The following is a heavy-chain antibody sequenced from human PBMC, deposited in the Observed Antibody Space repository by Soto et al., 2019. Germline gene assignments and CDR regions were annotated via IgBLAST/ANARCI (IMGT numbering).Heavy chain of an antibody. V-gene: IGHV2-5*02. J-gene: IGHJ4*02. CDR2: IYWDDDK. CDR3: AHRPRGAAAGPFDY. D-gene: IGHD6-13*01. Sequence: SGPTLGNPTQTLTVSFTFSGFSLSTSGVGVGWIRQPPGKALEWLALIYWDDDKRYSPSLKSRLTITKDTSKNQVVLTMTNMDPVDTATYYCAHRPRGAAAGPFDYWGQGTLVTVSS. CDR1: GFSLSTSGVG.